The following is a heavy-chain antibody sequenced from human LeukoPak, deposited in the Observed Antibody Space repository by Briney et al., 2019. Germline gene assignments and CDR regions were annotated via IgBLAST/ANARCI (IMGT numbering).Heavy chain of an antibody. D-gene: IGHD3-22*01. CDR2: IKQGRSEK. Sequence: GGSLRFSCAAYGFTFSSNWMSWLAQAPGKGLKGVANIKQGRSEKYYEDSVKGSFTIYRANAKNSLYLQMNSLRAEDTAVYYCARALKDSSGYYYYYYYGMDVWGQGTTVTVSS. V-gene: IGHV3-7*01. CDR3: ARALKDSSGYYYYYYYGMDV. J-gene: IGHJ6*02. CDR1: GFTFSSNW.